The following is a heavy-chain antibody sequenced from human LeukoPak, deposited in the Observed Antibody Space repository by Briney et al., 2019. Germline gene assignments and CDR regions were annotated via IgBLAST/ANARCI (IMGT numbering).Heavy chain of an antibody. J-gene: IGHJ4*02. V-gene: IGHV3-21*04. CDR2: ISSSSSYI. Sequence: GGSLRLSCAASGFTFSSYSMNWVRQAPGKGLEWVSSISSSSSYIYYPDSVKGRFTISRDNAKNSLYLQMNSLRAEDTAVYYCAKVGRSTSPYYFDYWGQGTLVTVSS. CDR3: AKVGRSTSPYYFDY. D-gene: IGHD2-2*01. CDR1: GFTFSSYS.